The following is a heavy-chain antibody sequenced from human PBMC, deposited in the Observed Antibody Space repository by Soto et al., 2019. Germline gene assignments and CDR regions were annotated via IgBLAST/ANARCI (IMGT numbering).Heavy chain of an antibody. J-gene: IGHJ3*02. CDR2: IKQDGSEK. CDR3: ARGDYHDSSGPFSDAFDI. Sequence: HPGGSLRLSCAASGFTFSSYWMSWVRQAPGKGLQWVANIKQDGSEKWYVDSVKGRFTISRDNAKKSLYLQMNGLRVEDTAVYYCARGDYHDSSGPFSDAFDIWGQGTMVTVSS. D-gene: IGHD3-22*01. CDR1: GFTFSSYW. V-gene: IGHV3-7*04.